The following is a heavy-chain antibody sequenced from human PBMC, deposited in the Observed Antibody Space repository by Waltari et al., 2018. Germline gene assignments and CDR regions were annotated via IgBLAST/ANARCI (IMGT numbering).Heavy chain of an antibody. J-gene: IGHJ3*02. Sequence: QVQLVQSGAEVTKPGASVKVSCKASGYTFTSYAMHWVRQAPGQRLEWMGWINAGNGNTKYSQKFQGRVTITRDTSASTEYMELSSLRSEDTAVYYCARVESGSYYNPDAFDIWGQGTMVTVSS. V-gene: IGHV1-3*01. CDR2: INAGNGNT. CDR1: GYTFTSYA. CDR3: ARVESGSYYNPDAFDI. D-gene: IGHD3-10*01.